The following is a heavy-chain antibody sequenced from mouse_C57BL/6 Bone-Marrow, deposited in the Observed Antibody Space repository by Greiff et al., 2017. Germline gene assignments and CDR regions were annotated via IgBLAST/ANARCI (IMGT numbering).Heavy chain of an antibody. CDR3: ARAGLRRAWFAY. D-gene: IGHD2-4*01. J-gene: IGHJ3*01. CDR2: ISDGGSYT. Sequence: EVKLMESGGGLVKPGGSLKLSCAASGFTFSSYAMSWVRQTPEKRLEWVATISDGGSYTYYPDNVKGRFTISRDNAKNNLYLQMSHLKSEDTAMYYCARAGLRRAWFAYWGQGTLVTVSA. CDR1: GFTFSSYA. V-gene: IGHV5-4*03.